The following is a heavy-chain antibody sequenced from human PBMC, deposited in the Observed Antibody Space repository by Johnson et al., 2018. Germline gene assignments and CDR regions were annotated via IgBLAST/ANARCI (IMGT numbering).Heavy chain of an antibody. J-gene: IGHJ3*02. CDR3: ARRNNGAFDI. CDR1: GFTFSSYG. CDR2: ISSSSSYI. Sequence: VQLVESGGGLVKPGGSLRLSCAASGFTFSSYGMKWVRQAAGKGLEWVSSISSSSSYIYYADSVKGRFTISRDNAKNSLYLQMNSLRADEPAVYFCARRNNGAFDIWGQGTMVTVSS. D-gene: IGHD1/OR15-1a*01. V-gene: IGHV3-21*01.